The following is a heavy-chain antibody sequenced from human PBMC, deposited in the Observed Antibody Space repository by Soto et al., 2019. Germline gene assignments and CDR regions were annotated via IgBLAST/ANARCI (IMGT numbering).Heavy chain of an antibody. J-gene: IGHJ4*02. CDR1: GFIFSGYW. Sequence: GGSLRLSCAASGFIFSGYWMSWVRQAPGKGLEWVANIKRDGSEIYYADSVKGRFTISRDNAKDSLYLQMNSLRAEDTAVYYCARAPYCTGGSCSSRVPDYWGQGTLVTVSS. CDR3: ARAPYCTGGSCSSRVPDY. V-gene: IGHV3-7*03. CDR2: IKRDGSEI. D-gene: IGHD2-15*01.